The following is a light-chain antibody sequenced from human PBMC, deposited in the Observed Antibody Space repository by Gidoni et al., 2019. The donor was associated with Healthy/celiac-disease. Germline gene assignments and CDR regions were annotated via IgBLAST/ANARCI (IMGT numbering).Light chain of an antibody. CDR3: HHYSNLWT. J-gene: IGKJ1*01. CDR1: QRIGDW. Sequence: DIQMTQSPSTLSASIGDRVTVTCRASQRIGDWLAWYQQKPGEAPKLLIYKASRLESGVPSRFSGSGSGTEFTLTINSLQPDDFATYYCHHYSNLWTFGQGSKVDIK. V-gene: IGKV1-5*03. CDR2: KAS.